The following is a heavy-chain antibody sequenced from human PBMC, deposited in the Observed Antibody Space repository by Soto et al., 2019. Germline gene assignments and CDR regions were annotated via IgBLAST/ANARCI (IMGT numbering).Heavy chain of an antibody. J-gene: IGHJ6*02. D-gene: IGHD2-2*01. CDR1: RYTLTSYY. CDR2: INPSGGIT. CDR3: ARGISTTRYYYYYGMDV. V-gene: IGHV1-46*01. Sequence: ASVKVSCKASRYTLTSYYLHWVRQAPGQGPEWMGIINPSGGITNDAQKFQDRVTMTSDTSTSTVYMELSSLRSEDTAVYYCARGISTTRYYYYYGMDVWGQGNTVTVSS.